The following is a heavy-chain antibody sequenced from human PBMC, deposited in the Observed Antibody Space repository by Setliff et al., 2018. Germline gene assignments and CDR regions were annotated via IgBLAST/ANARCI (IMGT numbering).Heavy chain of an antibody. V-gene: IGHV7-4-1*02. CDR2: INTNTGNP. J-gene: IGHJ6*02. D-gene: IGHD3-10*01. Sequence: GASVKVSCKASGYTFTSYAMNWVRQAPGQGLEWMGWINTNTGNPTYAQGFTGRFVFSLDTSVSTAYLQISSLKAEDTAVYYCARVSITMVREVIISYYYYGMDVWGQGTTVTVSS. CDR3: ARVSITMVREVIISYYYYGMDV. CDR1: GYTFTSYA.